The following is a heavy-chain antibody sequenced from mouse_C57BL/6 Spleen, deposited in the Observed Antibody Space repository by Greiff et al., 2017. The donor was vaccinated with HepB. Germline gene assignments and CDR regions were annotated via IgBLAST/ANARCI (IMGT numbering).Heavy chain of an antibody. V-gene: IGHV1-26*01. CDR2: INPNNGGT. Sequence: EVQLQQSGPELVKPGASVKISCKASGYTFTDYYMNWVKQSHGKSLEWIGDINPNNGGTSYNQKFKGKATLTVDKSSSTAYMELRSLTSEDSAVYYCARQGTGEYYFDYWGQGTTLTVSS. D-gene: IGHD4-1*01. CDR1: GYTFTDYY. J-gene: IGHJ2*01. CDR3: ARQGTGEYYFDY.